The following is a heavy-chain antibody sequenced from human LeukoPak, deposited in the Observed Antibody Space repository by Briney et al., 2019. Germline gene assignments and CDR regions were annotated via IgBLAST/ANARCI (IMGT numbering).Heavy chain of an antibody. CDR1: GGSFSGYY. J-gene: IGHJ6*03. Sequence: SXXLXLTCAVYGGSFSGYYWSWIRQPPGKGLEWIGEINHSGSTNYNPSLRSRVTISVDTSKNQFSLKLSSVTAADTAVYYCARRSYHYDFWSGYYGGYMDVWGKGTTVTVSS. CDR3: ARRSYHYDFWSGYYGGYMDV. CDR2: INHSGST. V-gene: IGHV4-34*01. D-gene: IGHD3-3*01.